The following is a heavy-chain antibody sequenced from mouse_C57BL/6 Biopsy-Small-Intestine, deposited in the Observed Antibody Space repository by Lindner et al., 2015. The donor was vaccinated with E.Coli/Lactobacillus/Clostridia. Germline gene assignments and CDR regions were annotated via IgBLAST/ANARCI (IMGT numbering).Heavy chain of an antibody. CDR2: ILPGSDNT. J-gene: IGHJ4*01. Sequence: VQLQESGAELMKPGASVKLSCKATGYTFTGYWIEWVKQRPGHGLEWIGEILPGSDNTNYNEKFKGKATFTADTSSNTVYMQLSSLTTEDSAIYYCANYYGSSPYFAMDYWGQGTSVTVSS. CDR3: ANYYGSSPYFAMDY. D-gene: IGHD1-1*01. CDR1: GYTFTGYW. V-gene: IGHV1-9*01.